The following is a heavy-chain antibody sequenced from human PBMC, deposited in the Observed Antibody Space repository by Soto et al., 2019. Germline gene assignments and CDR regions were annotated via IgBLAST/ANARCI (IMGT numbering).Heavy chain of an antibody. CDR1: GGTFSSYT. CDR2: IIPILGIA. CDR3: ATRGMGDRDYYYGMDV. J-gene: IGHJ6*02. Sequence: QVQLVQSGAEVKKPGSSVKVSCKASGGTFSSYTISWVRQAPGQGLEWMGRIIPILGIANYAQKFQGRVTITADKSTSTAYKELSSLRSEDTAVYYCATRGMGDRDYYYGMDVWGQGTTVTVSS. V-gene: IGHV1-69*02. D-gene: IGHD3-16*01.